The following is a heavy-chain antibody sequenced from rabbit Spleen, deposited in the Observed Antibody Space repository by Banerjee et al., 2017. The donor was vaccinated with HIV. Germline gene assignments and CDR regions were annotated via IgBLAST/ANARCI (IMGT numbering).Heavy chain of an antibody. V-gene: IGHV1S40*01. D-gene: IGHD8-1*01. CDR3: ARDTASSFSSYGMDL. CDR1: GFSFSSRYY. Sequence: QSLEESGGDLVKPGASLTLTCIASGFSFSSRYYMCWVRQAPGKGLEWIACIHIGASTFTYFASWAKGRFTISKTSSTTVTLQMTRLTAADTATYFCARDTASSFSSYGMDLWGPGTLVTVS. CDR2: IHIGASTFT. J-gene: IGHJ6*01.